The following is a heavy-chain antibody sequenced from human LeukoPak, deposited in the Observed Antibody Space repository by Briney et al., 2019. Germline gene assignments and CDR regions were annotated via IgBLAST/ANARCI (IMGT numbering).Heavy chain of an antibody. CDR1: GGSISSSSYY. Sequence: PSETLSLTCTVSGGSISSSSYYWGWIRQPPGKGLEWIGSIYYSGSTYYNPSLKSRVTISVDTSKNQFSLKLSSVTAADTAVYFCARLRYYDILTAYYPLFDYWGQGTLVTVSS. CDR2: IYYSGST. J-gene: IGHJ4*02. CDR3: ARLRYYDILTAYYPLFDY. V-gene: IGHV4-39*01. D-gene: IGHD3-9*01.